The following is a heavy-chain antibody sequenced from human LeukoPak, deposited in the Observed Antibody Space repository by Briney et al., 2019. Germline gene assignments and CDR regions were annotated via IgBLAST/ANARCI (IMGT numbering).Heavy chain of an antibody. J-gene: IGHJ4*02. V-gene: IGHV4-31*03. CDR3: ARGSYVGPTSGYFDY. CDR2: IYYSGST. D-gene: IGHD1-26*01. Sequence: SQTLSLTCTVSGGSISSGGYNWSWIRQHPGKGLECIGYIYYSGSTYYNPSLKSRVTISVDTSKNQFSLKLSSVTAGDTAVYYCARGSYVGPTSGYFDYWGQGTLVTVSS. CDR1: GGSISSGGYN.